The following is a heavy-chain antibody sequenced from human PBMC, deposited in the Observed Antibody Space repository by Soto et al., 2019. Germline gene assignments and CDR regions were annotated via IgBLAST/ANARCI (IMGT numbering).Heavy chain of an antibody. D-gene: IGHD6-6*01. CDR2: ISYDGSNK. V-gene: IGHV3-30*18. Sequence: QVQLVESGGGVVQPGRSLRLSCAASGFTFSSYGMHWVRQAPGKGLEWVAVISYDGSNKYYADSVKGRFTISRDNSKNTLYLQLNSLRAEDTAVYYCAKAESIAADRGFGYWGQGTLVTVSS. J-gene: IGHJ4*02. CDR3: AKAESIAADRGFGY. CDR1: GFTFSSYG.